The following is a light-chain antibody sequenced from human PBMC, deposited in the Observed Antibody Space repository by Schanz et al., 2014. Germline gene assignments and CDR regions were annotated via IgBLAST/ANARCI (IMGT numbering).Light chain of an antibody. J-gene: IGLJ3*02. CDR2: GNS. Sequence: QSVLTQPPSVSGAPGQRVTISCTGSSSNIGAGYVLHWYQQLPGTAPKLLIYGNSNRPSGVPDRFSGSRSGTSASLAITGLQAEDEGDYYCSSYTSTTTLVFGGGTKLTVL. CDR1: SSNIGAGYV. V-gene: IGLV1-40*01. CDR3: SSYTSTTTLV.